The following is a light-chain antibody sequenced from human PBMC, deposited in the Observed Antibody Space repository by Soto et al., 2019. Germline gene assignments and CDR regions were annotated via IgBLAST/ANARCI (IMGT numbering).Light chain of an antibody. CDR1: QSVSSN. V-gene: IGKV3-15*01. CDR3: QQYNNWPVP. Sequence: EIAMTQSPATLSLSRVYISSLSCKASQSVSSNLAWYQQKPGQAPRLLIYGASTRATGIPARFSGSGSGTEFTLTISSLQSEDFAVYYCQQYNNWPVPFGQGTKVDIK. J-gene: IGKJ1*01. CDR2: GAS.